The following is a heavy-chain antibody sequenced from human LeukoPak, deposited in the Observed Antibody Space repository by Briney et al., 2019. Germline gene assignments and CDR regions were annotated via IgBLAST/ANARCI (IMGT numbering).Heavy chain of an antibody. V-gene: IGHV3-74*01. D-gene: IGHD1-26*01. CDR3: VRESFGSYYWFDP. Sequence: GGSLRLSCAASGFTFSSYWMHWVRQAPGKGLVWVSRIKSDGSSANYAESVKGRFTISRDNAKKTMHLQMNSLRAEDTAVYYCVRESFGSYYWFDPWGQGTLVTVSS. CDR2: IKSDGSSA. CDR1: GFTFSSYW. J-gene: IGHJ5*02.